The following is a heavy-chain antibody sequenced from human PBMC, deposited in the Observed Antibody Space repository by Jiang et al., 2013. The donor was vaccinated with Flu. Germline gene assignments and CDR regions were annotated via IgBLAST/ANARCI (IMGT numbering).Heavy chain of an antibody. D-gene: IGHD6-19*01. CDR3: ATAVAGTPDF. V-gene: IGHV1-2*02. J-gene: IGHJ4*02. CDR2: VNPHRRDTDGT. Sequence: SGAEVKKPGASVKVSCKASGYTFTDYYAHWVRQAPGQGPEWMGWVNPHRRDTDGTKYAQKFQGRVTMTRDTSISTAYMELNSLRSDDTAVYYCATAVAGTPDFWGQGPWSPSPQ. CDR1: GYTFTDYY.